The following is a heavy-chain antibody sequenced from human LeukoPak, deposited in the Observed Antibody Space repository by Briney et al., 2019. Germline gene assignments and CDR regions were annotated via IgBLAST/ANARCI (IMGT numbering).Heavy chain of an antibody. D-gene: IGHD2-15*01. J-gene: IGHJ4*02. CDR2: IGYDGSNK. CDR3: ARDRCGGGSCHYYFDY. CDR1: GFTFSSYG. V-gene: IGHV3-33*01. Sequence: PGGSLRLSCAASGFTFSSYGMHWVRQAPGKGLEWVAVIGYDGSNKYYAGSVKGRFTISRDNSKNTLYLQMNSLRADDTAVYYCARDRCGGGSCHYYFDYWGQGTLVTVSS.